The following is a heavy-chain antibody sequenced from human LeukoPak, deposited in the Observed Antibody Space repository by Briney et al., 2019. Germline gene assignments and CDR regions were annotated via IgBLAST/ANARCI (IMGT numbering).Heavy chain of an antibody. CDR3: ARERRSYGYSFDY. CDR1: GGSISSYY. J-gene: IGHJ4*02. CDR2: IYYSGST. V-gene: IGHV4-59*01. D-gene: IGHD5-18*01. Sequence: PSETLSLTCTVSGGSISSYYWSWIRQPPGKGLEWIGYIYYSGSTNYTPSLKSRVTISVDTSKNQFSLKLSSVTAADTAVYYCARERRSYGYSFDYWGQGTLVTVSS.